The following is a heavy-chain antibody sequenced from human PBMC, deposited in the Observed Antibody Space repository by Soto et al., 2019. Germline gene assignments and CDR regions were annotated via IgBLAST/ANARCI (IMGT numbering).Heavy chain of an antibody. CDR3: AKANYYGSGSYYNSLFFDY. CDR1: GFTFSSYA. Sequence: GGSLRLSCAASGFTFSSYAMSWVRQAPGKGLEWVSAISGSGGSTYYADSVKGRFTISRDNSKNTLYLQMNSLRAEDTAVYYCAKANYYGSGSYYNSLFFDYWGQGTLVTVSS. D-gene: IGHD3-10*01. CDR2: ISGSGGST. V-gene: IGHV3-23*01. J-gene: IGHJ4*02.